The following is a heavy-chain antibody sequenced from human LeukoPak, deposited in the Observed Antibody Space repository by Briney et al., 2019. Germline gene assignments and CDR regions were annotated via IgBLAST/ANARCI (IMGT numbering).Heavy chain of an antibody. J-gene: IGHJ4*02. V-gene: IGHV3-23*01. D-gene: IGHD5-12*01. CDR2: ISGSGDST. CDR3: ATGGYDSPFDY. CDR1: GFTFSSYA. Sequence: GGSLRLSCAASGFTFSSYAMSWVRQAPGKGLEWVSAISGSGDSTYYGDSVKGRFTISRDNSKNTLYLQMNSLRAEDTAVYYCATGGYDSPFDYWGQGTLVTVSS.